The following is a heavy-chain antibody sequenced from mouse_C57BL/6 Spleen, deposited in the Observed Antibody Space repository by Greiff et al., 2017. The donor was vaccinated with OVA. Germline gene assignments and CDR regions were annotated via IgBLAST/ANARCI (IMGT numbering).Heavy chain of an antibody. CDR1: GYTFTSYG. CDR2: IYPRSGNT. CDR3: ARYYYGSSGAY. D-gene: IGHD1-1*01. Sequence: QVQLKESGAELARPGASVKLSCKASGYTFTSYGISWVKQRTGQGLEWIGEIYPRSGNTYYNEKFKGKATLTADKSSSTAYMELRSLTSEDSAVYFCARYYYGSSGAYWGQGTLVTVSA. V-gene: IGHV1-81*01. J-gene: IGHJ3*01.